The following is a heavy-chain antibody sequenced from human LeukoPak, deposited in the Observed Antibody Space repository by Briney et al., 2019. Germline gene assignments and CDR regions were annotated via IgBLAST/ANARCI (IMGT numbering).Heavy chain of an antibody. CDR3: ASSTGTYYYYYGMDV. CDR1: GGTFISYT. V-gene: IGHV1-69*02. Sequence: ASVKVSSKASGGTFISYTISWVRQAPGQGLEWMGRIIPILGIANYAQKFQGRVTITADKSTSTAYMELSSLRYEDTAVYYCASSTGTYYYYYGMDVWGQGATVTVSS. J-gene: IGHJ6*02. CDR2: IIPILGIA. D-gene: IGHD1/OR15-1a*01.